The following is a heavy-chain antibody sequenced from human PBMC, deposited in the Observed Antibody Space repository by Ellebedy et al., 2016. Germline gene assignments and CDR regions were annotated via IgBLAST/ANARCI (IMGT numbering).Heavy chain of an antibody. D-gene: IGHD1-26*01. CDR1: GGSISSYY. Sequence: SETLSLTCTVSGGSISSYYWSWIRQPPGKGLEWIGYIYYSGSTYYNPSLKSRVTISVDTSKNQFSLKLSSVTAADTAVYYCARSSGSYFGVDYWGQGTLVTVSS. J-gene: IGHJ4*02. CDR2: IYYSGST. V-gene: IGHV4-59*01. CDR3: ARSSGSYFGVDY.